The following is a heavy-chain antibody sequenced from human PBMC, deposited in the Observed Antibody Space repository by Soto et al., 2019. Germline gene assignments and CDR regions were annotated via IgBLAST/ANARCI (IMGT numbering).Heavy chain of an antibody. D-gene: IGHD3-16*02. V-gene: IGHV3-15*01. CDR3: TTAKYDYIWGSYRYPLAFDI. CDR1: GFTFSNAW. J-gene: IGHJ3*02. CDR2: IKSKTDGGTT. Sequence: GGSLRLSCAASGFTFSNAWMSWVRQAPGKGLEWVGRIKSKTDGGTTDYAAPVKGRFTISRDDSKNTLYLQMNSLKTEDTAVYYCTTAKYDYIWGSYRYPLAFDIWGQGTMVTVSS.